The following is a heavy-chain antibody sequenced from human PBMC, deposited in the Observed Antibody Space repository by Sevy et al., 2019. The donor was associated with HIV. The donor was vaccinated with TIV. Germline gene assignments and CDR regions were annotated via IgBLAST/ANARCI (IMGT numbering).Heavy chain of an antibody. D-gene: IGHD6-19*01. CDR2: IWYDGTNK. V-gene: IGHV3-33*01. CDR3: AREDIRVAGIGYYFHS. Sequence: GGSLRLSCAASGFSISGYGMHWVRQAPGKGLEWVAVIWYDGTNKEYADSVKGRFTISRDKSKNTLYLQMNSLRAEDMAVYYCAREDIRVAGIGYYFHSWGQGTLVTVSS. CDR1: GFSISGYG. J-gene: IGHJ4*02.